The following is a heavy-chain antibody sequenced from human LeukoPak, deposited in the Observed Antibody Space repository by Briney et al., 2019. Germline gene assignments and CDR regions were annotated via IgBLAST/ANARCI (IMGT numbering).Heavy chain of an antibody. V-gene: IGHV3-64*01. D-gene: IGHD2-2*01. CDR3: ARGGYQLLWRFYDY. J-gene: IGHJ4*02. CDR2: ISSNGGST. Sequence: PGGSLRLSCAASGFTFSSYAMHWVRQAPGKGLEYVSAISSNGGSTYYANSVKGRFTISRDNSKNTLYLQMGSLRAEDMAVYYCARGGYQLLWRFYDYWGQGTLVTVSS. CDR1: GFTFSSYA.